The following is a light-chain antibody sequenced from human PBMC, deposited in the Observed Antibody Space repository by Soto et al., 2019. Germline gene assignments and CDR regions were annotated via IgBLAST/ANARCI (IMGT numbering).Light chain of an antibody. J-gene: IGLJ1*01. CDR2: EVS. Sequence: QSVLGQPASVSGSPGQSITISCTATSSDVGGFNYVSWVQQHPGKAPKLMIYEVSNRPSGVSNRFSGSKSGNTASLTISGLQAEDEADYYCRSYTSISTYVFGTGTKVTVL. CDR1: SSDVGGFNY. CDR3: RSYTSISTYV. V-gene: IGLV2-14*01.